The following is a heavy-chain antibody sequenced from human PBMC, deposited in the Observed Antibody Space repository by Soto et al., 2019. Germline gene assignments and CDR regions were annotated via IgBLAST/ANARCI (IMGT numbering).Heavy chain of an antibody. D-gene: IGHD3-10*01. CDR1: GFAFSSYG. Sequence: GGSLRLSCAASGFAFSSYGMHWVRQAPGKGLEWVAVISYDGSNKYYADSVKGRFTISRDNSKNTLYLQMNSLRAEDTAVYYCAKDYGGGSGSYWEYYYYMDVWGKGTTVTVSS. CDR2: ISYDGSNK. CDR3: AKDYGGGSGSYWEYYYYMDV. J-gene: IGHJ6*03. V-gene: IGHV3-30*18.